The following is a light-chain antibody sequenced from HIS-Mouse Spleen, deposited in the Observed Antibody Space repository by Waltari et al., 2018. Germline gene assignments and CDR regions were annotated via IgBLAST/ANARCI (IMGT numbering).Light chain of an antibody. Sequence: QPASVSGSPGQSITISCPGTSRAVGGYNSVSWYQQHPGKAPKLMIYEVSNRPSGVSNRFSCSKSGNTASLTISGLQAEEEADYYCSSYTSSSTYVFGTGTKVTVL. CDR1: SRAVGGYNS. CDR3: SSYTSSSTYV. V-gene: IGLV2-14*01. J-gene: IGLJ1*01. CDR2: EVS.